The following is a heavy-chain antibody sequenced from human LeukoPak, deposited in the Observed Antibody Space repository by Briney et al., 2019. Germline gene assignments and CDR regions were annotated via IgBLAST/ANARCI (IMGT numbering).Heavy chain of an antibody. J-gene: IGHJ4*02. Sequence: PGGSLRLSCAASGFTFSSYGMHWVRQAPGKGLEWVAVISYDGSNKYYADSVKGRFTISRDNSKNTLYLQMNSLRAEDTAVYYCAKDGDFWVTMIVVVSYYFDYWGQGTLVTVSS. CDR2: ISYDGSNK. V-gene: IGHV3-30*18. CDR3: AKDGDFWVTMIVVVSYYFDY. D-gene: IGHD3-22*01. CDR1: GFTFSSYG.